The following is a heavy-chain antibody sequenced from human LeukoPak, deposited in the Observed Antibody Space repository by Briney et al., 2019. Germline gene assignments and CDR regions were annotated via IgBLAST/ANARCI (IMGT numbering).Heavy chain of an antibody. Sequence: SETLSLTCTVSGGSISSYYWSWIRQPPGKGLEWIGYIHDNGSTNYNPSLKSRVTISVDTSKNRFSLKLSSVTAADTAVYYCARGRREQYCSGGSCYSALGFFDYWGQGTLVSVS. J-gene: IGHJ4*02. V-gene: IGHV4-59*01. D-gene: IGHD2-15*01. CDR3: ARGRREQYCSGGSCYSALGFFDY. CDR1: GGSISSYY. CDR2: IHDNGST.